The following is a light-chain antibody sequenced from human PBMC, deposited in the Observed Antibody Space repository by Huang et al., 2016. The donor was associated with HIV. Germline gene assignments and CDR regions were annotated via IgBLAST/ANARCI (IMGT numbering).Light chain of an antibody. CDR3: QRSYRAPT. Sequence: DIQMTQSPTSLSASVGDRVTITCRPSQSISTHLNWYQQSPGKAPKLLIYAASSWQSGGPLRFSGGGSGTNFTLTITSLQPDELGTYYCQRSYRAPTFGLGTRLE. J-gene: IGKJ5*01. CDR1: QSISTH. V-gene: IGKV1-39*01. CDR2: AAS.